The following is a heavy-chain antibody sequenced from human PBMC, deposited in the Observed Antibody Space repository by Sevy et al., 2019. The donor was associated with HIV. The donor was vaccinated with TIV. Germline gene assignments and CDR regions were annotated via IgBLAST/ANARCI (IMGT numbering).Heavy chain of an antibody. J-gene: IGHJ4*02. CDR2: IYYNGTT. V-gene: IGHV4-59*01. Sequence: SETLSLTCTVSGGSFNDFYWSWIRQSPGRGLEWIGYIYYNGTTNSNPSLRRRVTISAQTSKSQISLRLNSVTAADTAVYYSARGKVLFDHWGQGIVVTVSS. CDR3: ARGKVLFDH. D-gene: IGHD3-10*01. CDR1: GGSFNDFY.